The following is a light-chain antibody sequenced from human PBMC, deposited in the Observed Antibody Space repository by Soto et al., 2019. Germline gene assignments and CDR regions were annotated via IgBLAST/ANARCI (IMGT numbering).Light chain of an antibody. V-gene: IGKV1-5*01. Sequence: DIQMAQSPSTLSASVGDRVTITCRASQSISNWLAWYQQKPGKAPKLLIYDASSLESGVTSRFSGSRSGTEFTLSISSLQPDDFATYYCQQYNSYPITFGPGTKVDIK. CDR2: DAS. CDR3: QQYNSYPIT. J-gene: IGKJ3*01. CDR1: QSISNW.